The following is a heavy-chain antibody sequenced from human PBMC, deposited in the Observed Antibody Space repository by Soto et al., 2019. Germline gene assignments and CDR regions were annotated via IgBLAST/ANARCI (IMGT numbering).Heavy chain of an antibody. J-gene: IGHJ5*02. V-gene: IGHV3-30*03. CDR2: ISYDGTNA. CDR1: GFTFSVFG. Sequence: QEELVESGGGVVQPGRSLRLSCAASGFTFSVFGMHWVRQAPGKGLEWVAVISYDGTNAIYADSVKGRFSVSRDNSKNIVYLQMNSLRNEDTARYYCARWGKREGESSPPTDLWGQGTIVTVSS. CDR3: ARWGKREGESSPPTDL. D-gene: IGHD3-16*01.